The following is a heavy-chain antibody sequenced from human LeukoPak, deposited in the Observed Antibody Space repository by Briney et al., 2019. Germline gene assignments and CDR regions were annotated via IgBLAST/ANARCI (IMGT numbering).Heavy chain of an antibody. CDR1: GGSISSSSYY. Sequence: SETLSLTCTVSGGSISSSSYYWGWIRQPPGKGLEWIGSIYYSGSTYYNPSLKSRVTISVDTSKNQFSLKLSSVTAADTAVYYCARVKRKYQLLKPLHETPSHYFDYWGQGTLVTVSS. D-gene: IGHD2-2*01. CDR2: IYYSGST. J-gene: IGHJ4*02. V-gene: IGHV4-39*07. CDR3: ARVKRKYQLLKPLHETPSHYFDY.